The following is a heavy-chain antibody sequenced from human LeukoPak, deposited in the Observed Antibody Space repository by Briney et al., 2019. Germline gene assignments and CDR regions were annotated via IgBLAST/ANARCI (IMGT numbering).Heavy chain of an antibody. V-gene: IGHV3-7*01. D-gene: IGHD6-13*01. CDR3: ARVHHSSSWGTDDC. CDR1: GFTFSSYW. CDR2: IKEDGSEK. Sequence: GGSLRLSCAAYGFTFSSYWMTWVRQAPGKGLEWVATIKEDGSEKYYVDSVRGRFTISRDNAKYSLYLHLNSLRAEDTAVYYCARVHHSSSWGTDDCWGQGTLVTVSS. J-gene: IGHJ4*02.